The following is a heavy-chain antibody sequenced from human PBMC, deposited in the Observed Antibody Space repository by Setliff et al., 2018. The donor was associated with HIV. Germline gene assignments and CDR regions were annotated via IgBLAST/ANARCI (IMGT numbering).Heavy chain of an antibody. D-gene: IGHD1-1*01. CDR1: GFRVSSYE. CDR3: ARDLDYYFDY. J-gene: IGHJ4*02. V-gene: IGHV3-48*03. Sequence: GGSLRLSCEASGFRVSSYEMNWVRQAPGKGLEWVSYISSSGSTIYYADSVKGRFTISRDNAKNSLFLQMNSLRAEDTAVYYCARDLDYYFDYWGQGTLVTVSS. CDR2: ISSSGSTI.